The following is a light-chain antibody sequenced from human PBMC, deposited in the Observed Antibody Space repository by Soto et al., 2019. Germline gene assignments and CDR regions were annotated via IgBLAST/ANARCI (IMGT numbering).Light chain of an antibody. CDR3: CSYTSSSTYV. CDR1: SSDIGGYNF. J-gene: IGLJ1*01. Sequence: QSALTQPTSVSGSPGQSITISCTGTSSDIGGYNFVSWYQHHPGKAPKLMIFSVTNRPSGVSNRFSVSKSGNTASLTISGLQPEDEADYFCCSYTSSSTYVFGTGTKLTVL. V-gene: IGLV2-14*01. CDR2: SVT.